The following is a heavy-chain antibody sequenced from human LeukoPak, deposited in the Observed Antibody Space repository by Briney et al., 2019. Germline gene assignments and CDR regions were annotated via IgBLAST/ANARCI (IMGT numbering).Heavy chain of an antibody. CDR2: IYTSGST. CDR1: GGSISSYY. J-gene: IGHJ4*01. Sequence: SETLSLTCTVSGGSISSYYWSWIRQPAGKGLEWIGRIYTSGSTNYNPSLKSRVTMSVDTSKNQFSLKLSSVTAADTAVYYCARGYCSGGSCYPLDYWGHGTLVTVSS. CDR3: ARGYCSGGSCYPLDY. D-gene: IGHD2-15*01. V-gene: IGHV4-4*07.